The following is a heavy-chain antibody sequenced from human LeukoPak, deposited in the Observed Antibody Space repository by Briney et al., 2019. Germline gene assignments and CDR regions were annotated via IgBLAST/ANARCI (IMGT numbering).Heavy chain of an antibody. J-gene: IGHJ3*02. CDR1: GGSISSSSYY. Sequence: SETLSLTCTVSGGSISSSSYYWGWIRQPPGKGLEWIGSIYYSGSTYYNPSLKSRVTISVDTSKNQFSLKLSSVTAADTAVYYCARQPLKIIVVVKGGAFDIWGQGTMVTVSS. CDR3: ARQPLKIIVVVKGGAFDI. V-gene: IGHV4-39*01. D-gene: IGHD2-21*01. CDR2: IYYSGST.